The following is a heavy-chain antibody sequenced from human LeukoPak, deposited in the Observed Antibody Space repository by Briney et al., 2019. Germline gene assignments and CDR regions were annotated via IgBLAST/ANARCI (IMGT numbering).Heavy chain of an antibody. CDR2: ISYSGNS. CDR1: GGSVSSGSYY. V-gene: IGHV4-61*01. J-gene: IGHJ4*02. CDR3: ARDSSSWNYFDY. Sequence: PSETLSLTCTVSGGSVSSGSYYWSWVRQPPGKGLEWIGYISYSGNSNYNPSLKSRVTTSFDTSKNQFSLKLSSVTAADTAVYYCARDSSSWNYFDYWGQGTLVTVSS. D-gene: IGHD6-13*01.